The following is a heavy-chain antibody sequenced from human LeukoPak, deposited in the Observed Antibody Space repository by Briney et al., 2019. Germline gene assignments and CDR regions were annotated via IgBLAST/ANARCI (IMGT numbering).Heavy chain of an antibody. D-gene: IGHD6-13*01. CDR1: GFTFSSYS. CDR2: ISSTSTYI. J-gene: IGHJ4*02. Sequence: GGSLRLSCAASGFTFSSYSMNWVRQAPGEGLEWVSSISSTSTYIYYADSLKGPFTISRDNAKNSLYLQMNSLRAEDTAVYYCARDRAAAARQPVDYWGQGILVTVSS. V-gene: IGHV3-21*01. CDR3: ARDRAAAARQPVDY.